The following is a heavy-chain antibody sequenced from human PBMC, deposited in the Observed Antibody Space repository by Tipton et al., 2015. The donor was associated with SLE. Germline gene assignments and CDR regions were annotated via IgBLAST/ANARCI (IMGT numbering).Heavy chain of an antibody. Sequence: GSLRLSCAASGFIFSSYSMSWVRQAPGKGLEWVSVISGSGDTTNYADSVKGRFTISRDNSKNTLYLHMNSLNAEDTAEYYCSKEGAWSFDYWGQGTLVTVSS. J-gene: IGHJ4*02. D-gene: IGHD2-15*01. CDR1: GFIFSSYS. CDR2: ISGSGDTT. V-gene: IGHV3-23*01. CDR3: SKEGAWSFDY.